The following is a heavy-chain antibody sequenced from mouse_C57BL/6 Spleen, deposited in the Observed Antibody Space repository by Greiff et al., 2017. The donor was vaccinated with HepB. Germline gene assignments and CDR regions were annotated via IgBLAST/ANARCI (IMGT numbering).Heavy chain of an antibody. CDR2: IYPRDGST. CDR1: GYTFTSYD. J-gene: IGHJ3*01. D-gene: IGHD1-1*01. CDR3: ARDNYYGSSPWFAY. V-gene: IGHV1-85*01. Sequence: QVQLQQSGPELVKPGASVKLSCKASGYTFTSYDINWVKQRPGQGLEWIGWIYPRDGSTKYNEKFKGKATLTVDTSSSTAYMELHSLTSADSAVYFCARDNYYGSSPWFAYWGQGTLVTVSA.